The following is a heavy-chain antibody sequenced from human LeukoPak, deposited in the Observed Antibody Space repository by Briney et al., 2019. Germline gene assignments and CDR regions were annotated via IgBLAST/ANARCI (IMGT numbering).Heavy chain of an antibody. D-gene: IGHD6-13*01. J-gene: IGHJ6*02. V-gene: IGHV3-15*01. Sequence: GGSLRFSCAASGFTFSNAWMSWVRQAPGKGLEWVGRIKSKTDGGTTDYAAPVKGRFTISRDDSKNTLYLQMNSLKTEDTAVYYCTTDYLERIAAAGTLFFYYDGMDAWGQGTTVTVSS. CDR3: TTDYLERIAAAGTLFFYYDGMDA. CDR1: GFTFSNAW. CDR2: IKSKTDGGTT.